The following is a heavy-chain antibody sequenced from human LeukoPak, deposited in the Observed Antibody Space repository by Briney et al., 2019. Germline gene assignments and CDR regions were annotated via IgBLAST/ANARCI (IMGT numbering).Heavy chain of an antibody. Sequence: GGSLRLSCAASGFTFSSYAMSWVRQAPGKGLEWVSAISGSGGSTYYADSVKGRFTVSRDNAKNSLYLQMNSLRAEDTAVYYCARNNYYARDYWGQGTLVTVAS. J-gene: IGHJ4*02. CDR2: ISGSGGST. D-gene: IGHD1-26*01. V-gene: IGHV3-23*01. CDR3: ARNNYYARDY. CDR1: GFTFSSYA.